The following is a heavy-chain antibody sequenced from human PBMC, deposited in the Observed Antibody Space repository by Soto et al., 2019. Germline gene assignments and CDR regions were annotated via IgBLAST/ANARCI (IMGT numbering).Heavy chain of an antibody. CDR3: ARLAGGEFDY. Sequence: SPTLSLTCTVSGGSISSSSYYWGWIRQPPGKGLEWIGSIYYSGSTYYNPSLKSRVTISVDTSKNQFSLKLSSVTAADTAVYYCARLAGGEFDYWGQGTLVTVSS. V-gene: IGHV4-39*01. J-gene: IGHJ4*02. D-gene: IGHD7-27*01. CDR2: IYYSGST. CDR1: GGSISSSSYY.